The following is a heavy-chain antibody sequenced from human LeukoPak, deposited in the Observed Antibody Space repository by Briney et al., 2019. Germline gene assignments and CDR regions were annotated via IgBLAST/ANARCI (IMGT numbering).Heavy chain of an antibody. CDR3: AKGNHTLVYDYVWGSYRSSDAFDI. CDR2: ISWNSGSI. V-gene: IGHV3-9*03. CDR1: GFTFDDYA. D-gene: IGHD3-16*02. J-gene: IGHJ3*02. Sequence: PGRSLRLSCAASGFTFDDYAMHWVRQAPGKGLEWVSGISWNSGSIGYADSVKGRFTISRDNAKNSLYLQMNSLRAEYMALYYCAKGNHTLVYDYVWGSYRSSDAFDIWGQGTMVTVSS.